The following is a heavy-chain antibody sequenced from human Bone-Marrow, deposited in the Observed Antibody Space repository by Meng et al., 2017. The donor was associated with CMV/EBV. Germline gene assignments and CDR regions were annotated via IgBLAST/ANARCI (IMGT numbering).Heavy chain of an antibody. CDR3: ARDPKDGLEMDV. CDR2: ISYDRSNK. CDR1: GFTFSSYA. V-gene: IGHV3-30*04. Sequence: GESLKISCVASGFTFSSYAMHWVRQAPGKGLEWVAVISYDRSNKYYADSVKGRFTISRDNSKNTLYLQMNSLRAEDTAVYYCARDPKDGLEMDVWGQGTTVTVSS. J-gene: IGHJ6*02. D-gene: IGHD3-3*01.